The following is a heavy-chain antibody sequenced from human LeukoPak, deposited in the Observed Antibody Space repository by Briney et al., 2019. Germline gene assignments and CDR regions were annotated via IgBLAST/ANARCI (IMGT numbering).Heavy chain of an antibody. J-gene: IGHJ6*02. Sequence: GGSLRLSCAASGLTFTSCAMSWVRQAPGKGLEWVSGISVRGGNTYYADSVKGRFTISRDNSKNTLYLQMNSLRAEDTAVYYCAKVQSAYYYYVIDVWGQGATVTVSS. CDR3: AKVQSAYYYYVIDV. CDR2: ISVRGGNT. CDR1: GLTFTSCA. V-gene: IGHV3-23*01.